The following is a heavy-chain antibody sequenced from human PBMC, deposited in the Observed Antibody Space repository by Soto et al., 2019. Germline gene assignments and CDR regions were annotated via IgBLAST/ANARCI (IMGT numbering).Heavy chain of an antibody. Sequence: GGSLRLSCATSGFTFSDHYMDWVRQAPGKGLEWVGRIRNKLNSYSTEYAASAKGRFTISRDDSKNSLDLQMNSLKSEDSAVYFCASSGSYRPFDYWGQGALVTVSS. V-gene: IGHV3-72*01. CDR1: GFTFSDHY. D-gene: IGHD1-26*01. CDR2: IRNKLNSYST. J-gene: IGHJ4*02. CDR3: ASSGSYRPFDY.